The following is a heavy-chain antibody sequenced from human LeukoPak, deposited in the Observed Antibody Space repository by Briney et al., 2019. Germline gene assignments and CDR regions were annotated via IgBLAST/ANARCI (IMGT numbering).Heavy chain of an antibody. D-gene: IGHD6-19*01. V-gene: IGHV5-51*01. Sequence: GESLKISCKGSGYNFITYWIAWVRQMPGKGLEWMGSIYPGDSDTRYSPSFQGQVTISADKSINTAYLQWSSLKASDTAMYHCARVKSGNGCYIDYWGQGTLVTVSS. CDR3: ARVKSGNGCYIDY. CDR1: GYNFITYW. J-gene: IGHJ4*02. CDR2: IYPGDSDT.